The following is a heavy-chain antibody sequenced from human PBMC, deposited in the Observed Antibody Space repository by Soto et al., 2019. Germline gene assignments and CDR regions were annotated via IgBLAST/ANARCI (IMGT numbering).Heavy chain of an antibody. Sequence: EVQLVESGGGLVQPGGSLRLSCAASGFTFSGSSMHWVRQASGKGLEWVARSRSEANNYATTYAASVKGRFTISRDESKNTTYMQMNSLKTEDTAIYYCASLIYDSSNFYDNDYWGQGTLVTVSS. J-gene: IGHJ4*02. CDR1: GFTFSGSS. CDR3: ASLIYDSSNFYDNDY. CDR2: SRSEANNYAT. V-gene: IGHV3-73*02. D-gene: IGHD3-22*01.